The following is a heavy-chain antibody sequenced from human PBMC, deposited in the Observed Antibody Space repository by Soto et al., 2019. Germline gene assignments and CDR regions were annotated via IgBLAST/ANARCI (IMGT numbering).Heavy chain of an antibody. D-gene: IGHD6-13*01. Sequence: QVELVQSGAEVKKPGASVKVSCKAYGYTFTSYGISWVRQAPGQGLEWMGWISAYNGNTNYAQKLQGRVTMTTDTSTSTAYMELRSLRSDDTAVYYCARDRGQQLVLFPLDYWGQGTLVTVSS. V-gene: IGHV1-18*04. CDR3: ARDRGQQLVLFPLDY. CDR2: ISAYNGNT. CDR1: GYTFTSYG. J-gene: IGHJ4*02.